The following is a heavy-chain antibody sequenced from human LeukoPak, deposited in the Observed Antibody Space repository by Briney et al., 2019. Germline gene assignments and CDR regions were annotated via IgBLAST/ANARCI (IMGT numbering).Heavy chain of an antibody. CDR3: ASNVIITSRYYYGMDV. D-gene: IGHD3-10*01. J-gene: IGHJ6*02. Sequence: ASVNVSCKASGYTFTGYYMHWVRQAPGQGLEWMGWINPNSGGTNYVQKFQGRVTMTRDTSISTAYMELSRLRSDDTAVYYCASNVIITSRYYYGMDVWGQGTTVTVCS. CDR1: GYTFTGYY. CDR2: INPNSGGT. V-gene: IGHV1-2*02.